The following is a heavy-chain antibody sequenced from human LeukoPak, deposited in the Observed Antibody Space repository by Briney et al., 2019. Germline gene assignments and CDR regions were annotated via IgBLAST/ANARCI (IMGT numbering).Heavy chain of an antibody. J-gene: IGHJ4*02. Sequence: GGSLKLSCAASGFTLSGSAMHWVRQASGKGLEWVGRIRSKANNYATAYAASGKGRFTISRDDSKNTAYLKMNSLITEDTAVYYCTRRFSDDSSGYFSYWGLGTLVTVSS. D-gene: IGHD3-22*01. CDR2: IRSKANNYAT. CDR3: TRRFSDDSSGYFSY. CDR1: GFTLSGSA. V-gene: IGHV3-73*01.